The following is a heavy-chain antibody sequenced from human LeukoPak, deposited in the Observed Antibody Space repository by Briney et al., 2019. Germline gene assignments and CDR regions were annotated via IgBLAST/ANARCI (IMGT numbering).Heavy chain of an antibody. Sequence: PGGSLRLSCAASGFTFSSYAMSWVRQAPGKGLEWVSAISGSGGSTYYADSVKGRFTISRDNSKNTLYLQMNSLRAEDTAVYYCAKDLTGLLWFGESSPFDYWGQGTLVTVSS. CDR1: GFTFSSYA. CDR3: AKDLTGLLWFGESSPFDY. D-gene: IGHD3-10*01. CDR2: ISGSGGST. V-gene: IGHV3-23*01. J-gene: IGHJ4*02.